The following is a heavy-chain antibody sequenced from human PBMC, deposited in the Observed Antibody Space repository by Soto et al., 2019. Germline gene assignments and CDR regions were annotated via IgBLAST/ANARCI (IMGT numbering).Heavy chain of an antibody. Sequence: QVQLVQSGAEVKKPGSSVKVSCKASGGTFSSYAISWVRQAPGQGLEWMGGIIPIFGTANYAQKFQGRVMITADESTSTAYMELSSLRSEDTAVYYCARDYHDSSGYYPNWYFDLWGRGTLVTVSS. CDR1: GGTFSSYA. D-gene: IGHD3-22*01. CDR2: IIPIFGTA. V-gene: IGHV1-69*01. CDR3: ARDYHDSSGYYPNWYFDL. J-gene: IGHJ2*01.